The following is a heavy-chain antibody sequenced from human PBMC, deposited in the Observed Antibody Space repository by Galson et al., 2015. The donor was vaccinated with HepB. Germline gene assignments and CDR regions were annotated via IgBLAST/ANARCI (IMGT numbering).Heavy chain of an antibody. Sequence: SLRLSCAASGFTFSRDWMSWVRQAPGKGLEWVANIKEDGSEKYYVDSEKGRFTISRDNAKNSPYLQMNSLRAEDTAVYYCASSSGWYGSYFDYWGQGTLVTVSS. V-gene: IGHV3-7*03. J-gene: IGHJ4*02. CDR3: ASSSGWYGSYFDY. CDR2: IKEDGSEK. D-gene: IGHD6-19*01. CDR1: GFTFSRDW.